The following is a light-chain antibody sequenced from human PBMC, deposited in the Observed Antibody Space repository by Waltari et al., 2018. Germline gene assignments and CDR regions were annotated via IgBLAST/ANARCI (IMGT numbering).Light chain of an antibody. Sequence: DIQMTQSPSSLSASVGDRVTITCQASQAISNHLNWYQHKPGKAPELLIFDATNVETGVPSRFRGSGSGTDFTLTIPSLQPEDFATYYCQQYDNLASFGGGTKVEIK. J-gene: IGKJ4*01. CDR3: QQYDNLAS. CDR2: DAT. CDR1: QAISNH. V-gene: IGKV1-33*01.